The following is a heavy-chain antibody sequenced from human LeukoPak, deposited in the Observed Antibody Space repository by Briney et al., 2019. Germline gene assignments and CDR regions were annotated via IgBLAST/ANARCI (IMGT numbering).Heavy chain of an antibody. J-gene: IGHJ6*03. V-gene: IGHV4-30-4*08. CDR1: GGSISSGDYY. CDR2: IYYSGST. CDR3: ARDGYYGSGSPHYMDV. Sequence: PSQTLSLTCTVSGGSISSGDYYWSWIRQPPGKGLEWIGYIYYSGSTYYNPSLKSRVTISVDTSKNQFSLKLSSVTAADTAVYYCARDGYYGSGSPHYMDVWGKGTTVTASS. D-gene: IGHD3-10*01.